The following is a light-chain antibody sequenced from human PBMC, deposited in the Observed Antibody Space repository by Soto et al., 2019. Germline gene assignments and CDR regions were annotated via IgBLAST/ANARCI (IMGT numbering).Light chain of an antibody. Sequence: QSVLTQSSSASASRGSSVKLTCTLSSGHSSNVIAWHQQQPGKAPRFLMKLEGSGSYNKGSGVPDRFSGSSSGADRYLTISNVQPEDEADYYCETWDTNTRVFGGGTKVTVL. CDR3: ETWDTNTRV. CDR2: LEGSGSY. V-gene: IGLV4-60*03. CDR1: SGHSSNV. J-gene: IGLJ3*02.